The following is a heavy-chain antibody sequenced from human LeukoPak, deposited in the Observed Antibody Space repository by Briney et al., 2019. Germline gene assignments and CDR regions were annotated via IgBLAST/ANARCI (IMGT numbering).Heavy chain of an antibody. V-gene: IGHV3-23*01. J-gene: IGHJ4*02. D-gene: IGHD4-23*01. Sequence: GGSLRLSCAASRFTFSSYAMSWVSQAPGKGLEWVAVISGSGGTTHYADSVKGRFTISRDNSKNTLYLQMNSLRAEETAVYYCARDPTRYPSTTVVASNFDYWGQGTLVTVSS. CDR3: ARDPTRYPSTTVVASNFDY. CDR2: ISGSGGTT. CDR1: RFTFSSYA.